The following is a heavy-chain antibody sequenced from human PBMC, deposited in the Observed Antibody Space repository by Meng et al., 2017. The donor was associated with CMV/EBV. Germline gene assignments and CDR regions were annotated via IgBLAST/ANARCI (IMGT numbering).Heavy chain of an antibody. V-gene: IGHV3-30*04. Sequence: SGFTCRSEARNWVRQAPGKGLEWVAVISYDGSNKYYADSVKGRFTISRDNSKNTLYLQMNSLRAEDTAVYYCARDFETTMVRGVIGYWGQGTLVTVSS. CDR2: ISYDGSNK. CDR1: GFTCRSEA. CDR3: ARDFETTMVRGVIGY. J-gene: IGHJ4*02. D-gene: IGHD3-10*01.